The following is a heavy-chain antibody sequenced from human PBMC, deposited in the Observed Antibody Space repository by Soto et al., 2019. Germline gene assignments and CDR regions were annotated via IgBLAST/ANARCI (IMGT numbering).Heavy chain of an antibody. CDR1: GFTFSSYG. D-gene: IGHD6-13*01. CDR2: ISYDGSNK. J-gene: IGHJ6*01. V-gene: IGHV3-30*18. CDR3: AKDTRRSSSWLTDPKGKGSGTYYGMDV. Sequence: QVQLVESGGGVVQPGRSLRLSCAASGFTFSSYGMHWVRQAPGKGLEWVAVISYDGSNKYYADSVKGRFTISRDNSKNTLYLQMNSLRAEDTAVYYCAKDTRRSSSWLTDPKGKGSGTYYGMDVW.